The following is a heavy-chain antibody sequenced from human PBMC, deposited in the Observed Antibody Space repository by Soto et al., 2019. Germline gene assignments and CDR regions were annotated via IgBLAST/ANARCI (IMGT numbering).Heavy chain of an antibody. CDR2: IDVGSANA. J-gene: IGHJ1*01. CDR3: ARGYSSSWYTYFQH. V-gene: IGHV1-58*01. Sequence: ASVKVSCKTSGFTFSSSAVHWVRQARGHRLQWIGWIDVGSANANYAQMLQERVTITRDTSASTAYMELSSLRSEDTAVYYCARGYSSSWYTYFQHWGQGTLVTVSS. CDR1: GFTFSSSA. D-gene: IGHD6-13*01.